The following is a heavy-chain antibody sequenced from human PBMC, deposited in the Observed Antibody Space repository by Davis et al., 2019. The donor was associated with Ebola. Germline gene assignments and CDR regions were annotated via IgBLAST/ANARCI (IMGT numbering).Heavy chain of an antibody. V-gene: IGHV3-48*01. CDR3: AREVWGQERLYMITFGGLDY. CDR1: GFTFSIFG. D-gene: IGHD3-16*01. Sequence: GESLKISCAASGFTFSIFGMNWVRQAPGKGLEWLSYISSSTTTIYYADSVKGRFTISRDNSKNTLSLQMNSLTSEDTAVYYCAREVWGQERLYMITFGGLDYWGQGTLVTVSS. CDR2: ISSSTTTI. J-gene: IGHJ4*02.